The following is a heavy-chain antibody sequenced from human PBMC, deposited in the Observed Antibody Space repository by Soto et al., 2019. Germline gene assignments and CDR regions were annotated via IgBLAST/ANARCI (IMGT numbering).Heavy chain of an antibody. V-gene: IGHV2-5*02. J-gene: IGHJ3*02. CDR3: AHRLTWDAFDI. CDR1: GFSLSDNGVG. Sequence: KESGPTLVKRTQTLTLTCTFSGFSLSDNGVGVGWIRQPPGKALEWLALIYWDDEKIYSASVKTRLTITKDTSKNQVLLTMTNMDPVDTATYYCAHRLTWDAFDIWGQGTMVTVSS. CDR2: IYWDDEK. D-gene: IGHD1-26*01.